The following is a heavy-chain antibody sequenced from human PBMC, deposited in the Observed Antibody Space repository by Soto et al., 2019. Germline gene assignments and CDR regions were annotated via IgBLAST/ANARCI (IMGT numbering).Heavy chain of an antibody. CDR1: GYTFTSYG. Sequence: ASVKVSCKASGYTFTSYGISWVRQAPGQGLEWMGWISAYNGNTNYAQKLQGRVTMTTDTSTSTAYMELRSLRSDDTAVYYCARVTRGVAAAGTDLFDYWGQGTLVTVSS. CDR3: ARVTRGVAAAGTDLFDY. CDR2: ISAYNGNT. J-gene: IGHJ4*02. V-gene: IGHV1-18*01. D-gene: IGHD6-13*01.